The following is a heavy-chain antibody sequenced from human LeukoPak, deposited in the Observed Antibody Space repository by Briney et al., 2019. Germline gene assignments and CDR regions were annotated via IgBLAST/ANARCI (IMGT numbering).Heavy chain of an antibody. J-gene: IGHJ4*02. CDR1: GGSFSGYY. V-gene: IGHV4-34*01. D-gene: IGHD3-10*02. CDR2: INHSGST. Sequence: PSETLSLTCAVYGGSFSGYYWSWIRQPPGKGLEWIGEINHSGSTNYNPSLKSRVTISVDTSKNQFSLKLSSVTAADTAVYYCARGGVRPQHDAYFDYWAREPWSPSPQ. CDR3: ARGGVRPQHDAYFDY.